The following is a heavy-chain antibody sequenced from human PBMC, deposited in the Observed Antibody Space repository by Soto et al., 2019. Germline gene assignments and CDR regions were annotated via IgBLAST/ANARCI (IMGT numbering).Heavy chain of an antibody. J-gene: IGHJ5*02. D-gene: IGHD3-3*01. Sequence: ASVKVSCKASGYPFDTYVINWVRQPPGQRPEWMGWISAYNGQTDYAQNFQGRVTMATDTSTNTAYMELRNLRSDDTAVHYCVREPHEFWNSYFSGPWGPGTLVTVSS. CDR3: VREPHEFWNSYFSGP. V-gene: IGHV1-18*01. CDR1: GYPFDTYV. CDR2: ISAYNGQT.